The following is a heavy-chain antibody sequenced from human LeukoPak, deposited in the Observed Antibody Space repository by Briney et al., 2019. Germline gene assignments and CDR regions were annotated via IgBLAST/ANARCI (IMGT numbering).Heavy chain of an antibody. J-gene: IGHJ6*03. D-gene: IGHD2-2*01. Sequence: SETLSLTCSVSGGSITSSSYYWGWIRQPPEKGLEWIGSVYYTGGAYYSPSLKSRVTISVDTSKNQFSLMLSSVTAADTAVYYCARAGGYCSSTSCTQADYYYYYMDVWGKGTTVTVSS. CDR3: ARAGGYCSSTSCTQADYYYYYMDV. CDR2: VYYTGGA. CDR1: GGSITSSSYY. V-gene: IGHV4-39*01.